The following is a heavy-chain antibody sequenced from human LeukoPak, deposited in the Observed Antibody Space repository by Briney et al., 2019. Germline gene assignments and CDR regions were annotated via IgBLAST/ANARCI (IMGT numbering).Heavy chain of an antibody. V-gene: IGHV4-59*08. Sequence: PSETLSLTCTVSGGSISGYYWSWIRQPPGKGLEGIGYIHYSGSTKYSPSLKSRVTISVETSKNQFSLKLSSVTAADTAVYYCARFCGGDCFSQYSYYYGMDVWGQGTTVTVSS. CDR3: ARFCGGDCFSQYSYYYGMDV. CDR2: IHYSGST. CDR1: GGSISGYY. J-gene: IGHJ6*02. D-gene: IGHD2-21*02.